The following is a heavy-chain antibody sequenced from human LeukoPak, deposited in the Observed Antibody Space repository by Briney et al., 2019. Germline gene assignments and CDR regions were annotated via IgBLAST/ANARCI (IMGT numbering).Heavy chain of an antibody. Sequence: GGALGLSLPAPGFTLCRYALNGVRPAPGKGLEWVSAISGSGGSTYYPDSVKGRFTISRDNSKNTLYLQMNSLRAEDTAVYYCARVFSNYDYWGQGTLVTVSS. V-gene: IGHV3-23*01. CDR3: ARVFSNYDY. J-gene: IGHJ4*02. CDR1: GFTLCRYA. CDR2: ISGSGGST. D-gene: IGHD4-11*01.